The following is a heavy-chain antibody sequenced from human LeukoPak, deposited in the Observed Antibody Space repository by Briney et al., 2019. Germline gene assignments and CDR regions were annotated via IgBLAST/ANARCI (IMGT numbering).Heavy chain of an antibody. CDR2: ISGSGGRT. Sequence: PGGSLRLSCAASGFTFSNYAMTWVRQAPGKGLEWVSAISGSGGRTYYADSVKGRFTISRDNVDNVVYLEMNSLGAEDTATYYCARVAVSGPTGWFDSWGQGTLVIVSS. J-gene: IGHJ5*01. V-gene: IGHV3-23*01. CDR1: GFTFSNYA. D-gene: IGHD2-8*02. CDR3: ARVAVSGPTGWFDS.